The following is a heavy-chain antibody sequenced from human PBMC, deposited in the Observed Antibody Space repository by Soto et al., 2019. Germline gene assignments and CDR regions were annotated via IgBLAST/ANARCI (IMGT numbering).Heavy chain of an antibody. CDR1: GLSFNNYA. Sequence: EVQILESGGDLVQPGGSLRLSCVVSGLSFNNYAIAWVRHAPGKGLECVSTIDVLDGAWYSDSVRGRLAISRDVSRNTVYLQMSSLRVEDTAIYFCSDWRAGGPVNLDHWGPGTRVTVSS. CDR2: IDVLDGA. D-gene: IGHD2-15*01. V-gene: IGHV3-23*01. CDR3: SDWRAGGPVNLDH. J-gene: IGHJ4*02.